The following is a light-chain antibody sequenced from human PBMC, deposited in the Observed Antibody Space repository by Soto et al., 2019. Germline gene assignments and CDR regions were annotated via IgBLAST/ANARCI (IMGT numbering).Light chain of an antibody. CDR3: QRYYSFPLT. CDR2: EAS. V-gene: IGKV1-5*03. J-gene: IGKJ4*01. Sequence: DIQMTQSPSTLSASVGDRVAITCRASRNINNLLAWYQQKPGKAPKLLIYEASSLESGVPSRFSGSGSGTEFTLTISSLQPDDFATYYCQRYYSFPLTFGGGTKVEIK. CDR1: RNINNL.